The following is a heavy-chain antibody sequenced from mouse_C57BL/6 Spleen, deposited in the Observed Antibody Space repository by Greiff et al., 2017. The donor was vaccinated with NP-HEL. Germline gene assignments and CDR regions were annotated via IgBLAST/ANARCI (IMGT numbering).Heavy chain of an antibody. CDR3: ERRDTTVVDLYFDV. CDR2: IDPSDSYT. CDR1: GYTFTSYW. J-gene: IGHJ1*03. V-gene: IGHV1-69*01. Sequence: QVQLQQPGAELVMPGASVKLSCKASGYTFTSYWMHWVKQRPGQGLEWIGEIDPSDSYTNYNQKFKGKSTLTVDKSSSTAYMQLSSLTSEDSAVYYRERRDTTVVDLYFDVRGTGTTVTVSS. D-gene: IGHD1-1*01.